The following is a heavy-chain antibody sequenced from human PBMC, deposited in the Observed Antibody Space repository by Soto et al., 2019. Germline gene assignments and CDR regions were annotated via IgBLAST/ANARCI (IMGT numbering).Heavy chain of an antibody. CDR3: AGRIVMATEEDNWVDH. Sequence: PGESLKISCKGSGYTFFNYWITRVRQMSGKGLEWMGSIYPGDSDTRYSPSFQGQVTISADKSISTAYSHWRSLKTSDTAIYYCAGRIVMATEEDNWVDHWGQGTLVTVSS. J-gene: IGHJ5*02. V-gene: IGHV5-51*01. CDR2: IYPGDSDT. D-gene: IGHD2-21*02. CDR1: GYTFFNYW.